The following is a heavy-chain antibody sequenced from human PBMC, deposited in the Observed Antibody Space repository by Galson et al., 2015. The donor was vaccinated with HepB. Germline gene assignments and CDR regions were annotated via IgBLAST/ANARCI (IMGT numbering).Heavy chain of an antibody. CDR2: IRSKAYGGTT. CDR1: GFTFGDYA. J-gene: IGHJ4*02. CDR3: SRGTNNIQQWVPDY. Sequence: SLRLSCAASGFTFGDYAMSWFRQAPGEGLEWVGFIRSKAYGGTTEYAASVKGRFTISRDESKSIAYLQMNSLKTEDTAVYYCSRGTNNIQQWVPDYWGQGTLVTVSS. V-gene: IGHV3-49*03. D-gene: IGHD1/OR15-1a*01.